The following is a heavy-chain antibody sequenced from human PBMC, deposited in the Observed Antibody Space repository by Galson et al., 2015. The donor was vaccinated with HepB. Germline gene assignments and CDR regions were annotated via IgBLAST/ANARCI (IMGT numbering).Heavy chain of an antibody. CDR2: TYYRSKWYN. Sequence: CAISGDSVSSNSAAWNWIRQPPSRGLEWLGRTYYRSKWYNDYAVSVKSRITINPDTSKNQFSLQLNSVTPEDTAVYYCARVGSAMTTVTYGAFDIWGQGTMVTVSS. CDR1: GDSVSSNSAA. CDR3: ARVGSAMTTVTYGAFDI. D-gene: IGHD4-17*01. V-gene: IGHV6-1*01. J-gene: IGHJ3*02.